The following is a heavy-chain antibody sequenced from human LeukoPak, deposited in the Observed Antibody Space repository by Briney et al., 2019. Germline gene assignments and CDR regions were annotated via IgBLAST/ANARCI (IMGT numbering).Heavy chain of an antibody. CDR3: ARDMSITTVRGVIILDAFDI. CDR1: GFTFGNYW. D-gene: IGHD3-10*01. V-gene: IGHV3-7*03. J-gene: IGHJ3*02. CDR2: IKQDGSEK. Sequence: GGSLRHSCAASGFTFGNYWMTWVRQAPGKGLECVANIKQDGSEKYFLDSVKGRFTISRDNAKNSLYLQMNSLRAEDTAVYYCARDMSITTVRGVIILDAFDIWGQGTMVTVSS.